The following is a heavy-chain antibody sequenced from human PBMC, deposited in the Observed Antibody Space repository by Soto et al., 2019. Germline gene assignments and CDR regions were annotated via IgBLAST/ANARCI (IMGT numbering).Heavy chain of an antibody. CDR2: IWYDGSNK. D-gene: IGHD3-10*01. J-gene: IGHJ6*02. CDR3: ARRTSYGSGSYMYYYYGLDV. V-gene: IGHV3-33*01. CDR1: GFTFSSYG. Sequence: GGSLRLSCAASGFTFSSYGMHWVRQAPGKGLEWVAVIWYDGSNKYYADSVKGRFTISRDNSKNTLYLQMNSLRAEDTAVYSCARRTSYGSGSYMYYYYGLDVWGQGTTVTVSS.